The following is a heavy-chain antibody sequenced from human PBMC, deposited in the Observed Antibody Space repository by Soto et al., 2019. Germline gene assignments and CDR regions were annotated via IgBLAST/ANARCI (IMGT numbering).Heavy chain of an antibody. D-gene: IGHD6-19*01. Sequence: QVQLVQSGAEVKKPGASVKVSCKASGYTFTSYGISWVRQAPGQGLEWMGWISAYNGNTNYAQKLQGKFTMTTDTATRTAYMELRSLRSDDTAVYYCARDKSKAVAGNWFDPWCQGTLVTVSS. J-gene: IGHJ5*02. CDR1: GYTFTSYG. CDR2: ISAYNGNT. V-gene: IGHV1-18*01. CDR3: ARDKSKAVAGNWFDP.